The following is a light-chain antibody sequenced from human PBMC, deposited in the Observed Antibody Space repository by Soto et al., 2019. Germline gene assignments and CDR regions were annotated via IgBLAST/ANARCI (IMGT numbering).Light chain of an antibody. V-gene: IGKV3-20*01. CDR2: EAS. Sequence: FVLTQSPGTLSLSPGDRATLSCRASQTVRGNYIAWYQQKPGQAPRALIFEASRRATGTPDRFSGSGSGTDFTLTISRLEPEDFAVFYCQQYVNSPFTFGQGTKLEI. CDR3: QQYVNSPFT. CDR1: QTVRGNY. J-gene: IGKJ2*01.